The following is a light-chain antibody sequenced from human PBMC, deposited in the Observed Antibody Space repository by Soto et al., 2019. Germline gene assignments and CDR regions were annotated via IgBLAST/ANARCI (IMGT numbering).Light chain of an antibody. CDR2: ATS. CDR1: RYIISY. Sequence: DIQMTQSPSSLSASVGDRVIITCRASRYIISYLNWYQLKPGNAPELLIYATSNLQSGSPPRFSASGSGTDFTLTISSLQPEEFATSYCQPCYSTQWTSGQGTKVEIK. J-gene: IGKJ1*01. CDR3: QPCYSTQWT. V-gene: IGKV1-39*01.